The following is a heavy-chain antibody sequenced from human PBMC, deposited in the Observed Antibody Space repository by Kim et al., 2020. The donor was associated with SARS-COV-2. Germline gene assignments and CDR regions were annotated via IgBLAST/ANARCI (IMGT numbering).Heavy chain of an antibody. J-gene: IGHJ5*02. Sequence: PSLTSRVCISVDTSKNQFSLKLNAVTAADTAVYDCARHGPWVTGSLRYFDPWGQGTLVTVSS. V-gene: IGHV4-39*01. D-gene: IGHD3-9*01. CDR3: ARHGPWVTGSLRYFDP.